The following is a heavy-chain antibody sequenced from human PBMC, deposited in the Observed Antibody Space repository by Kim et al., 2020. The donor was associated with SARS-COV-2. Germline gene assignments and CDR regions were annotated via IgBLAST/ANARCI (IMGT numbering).Heavy chain of an antibody. Sequence: TYYPASIRGRFAMSRDNSENALFLQMNSLRAEDTAVYYCAKDSPWRTDYWGQGTLVTVSS. J-gene: IGHJ4*02. V-gene: IGHV3-23*01. CDR3: AKDSPWRTDY. CDR2: T.